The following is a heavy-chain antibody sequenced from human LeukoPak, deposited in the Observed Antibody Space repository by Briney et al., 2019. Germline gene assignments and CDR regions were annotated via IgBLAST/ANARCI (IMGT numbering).Heavy chain of an antibody. CDR3: VKDGGYCSSTSCYTVPAQH. CDR1: GFTFSSYA. D-gene: IGHD2-2*02. J-gene: IGHJ1*01. V-gene: IGHV3-23*01. CDR2: ISGSGGST. Sequence: GASLRLSCAASGFTFSSYAMSWVRQAPGKGLEWVSAISGSGGSTYYADSVKGRFTISRDNSKYTLYLQMNGLRAEDTAVYYCVKDGGYCSSTSCYTVPAQHWGQGTLVTVSS.